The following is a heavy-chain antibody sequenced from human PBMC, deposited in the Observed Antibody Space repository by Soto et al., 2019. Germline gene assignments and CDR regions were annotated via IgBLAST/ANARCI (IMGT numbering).Heavy chain of an antibody. J-gene: IGHJ5*02. D-gene: IGHD2-15*01. CDR3: AKGADIVVVVAASRSWFDP. CDR2: ISGSGGST. V-gene: IGHV3-23*01. Sequence: GGSLRLSCAASGFTFSSYAMSWVRQAPGKGMEKVSAISGSGGSTYYADSVKGRFTISRDNSKNTLYLQMNSLRAEDTAVYYCAKGADIVVVVAASRSWFDPWGQGTLVTVS. CDR1: GFTFSSYA.